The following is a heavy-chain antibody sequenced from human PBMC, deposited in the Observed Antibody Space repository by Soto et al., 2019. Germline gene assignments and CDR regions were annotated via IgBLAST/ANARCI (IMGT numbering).Heavy chain of an antibody. J-gene: IGHJ4*02. CDR1: GGTISSYY. CDR3: ARVPPYDTFTGYYHSLDY. D-gene: IGHD3-9*01. Sequence: QVHLQESGPGLVKSSETLSLTCTVSGGTISSYYWSWIRQPPGKGLEWIGYVSYSGGNNYNPSLKNRLTISVDTSKNQFSLKLSSVTAADTAVYYCARVPPYDTFTGYYHSLDYWGQGTLVTVSS. CDR2: VSYSGGN. V-gene: IGHV4-59*01.